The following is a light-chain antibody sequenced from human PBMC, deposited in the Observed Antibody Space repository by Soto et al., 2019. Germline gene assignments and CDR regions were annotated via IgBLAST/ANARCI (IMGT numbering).Light chain of an antibody. CDR1: QGIRND. V-gene: IGKV1-6*01. Sequence: ALQMTQSPSSLSASVGDRVTITCRASQGIRNDLGWYQQKPGKAPKLLIYAASSLQSGVPSRFSGSGSGTDFTLTISSLQPEDFATYYCLQDYNYPGFGQGTKLEIK. CDR3: LQDYNYPG. J-gene: IGKJ2*03. CDR2: AAS.